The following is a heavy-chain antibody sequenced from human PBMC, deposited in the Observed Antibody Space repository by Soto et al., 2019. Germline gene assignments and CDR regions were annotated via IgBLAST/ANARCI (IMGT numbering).Heavy chain of an antibody. J-gene: IGHJ4*02. D-gene: IGHD4-4*01. CDR1: GYSFTSYW. V-gene: IGHV5-51*01. CDR2: IYPGDSDT. Sequence: PWGSLQISCKGSGYSFTSYWIGWVRQMPGKGLEWMGIIYPGDSDTRYSPSFQGQVTISADKSISTAYLQWSSLKASDTAMYYCATNVQTATVFAYWGQGNLVTVFS. CDR3: ATNVQTATVFAY.